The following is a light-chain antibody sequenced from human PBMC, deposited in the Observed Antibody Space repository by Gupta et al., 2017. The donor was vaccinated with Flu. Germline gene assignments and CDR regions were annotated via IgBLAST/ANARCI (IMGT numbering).Light chain of an antibody. Sequence: HSVLTQPPSASGPPGQRVTLSCSGGRSNLGGNYVYWYQQFAGAAPKLLLYRNTQRPAGVPDRFSGSKSGTSASLAISGLRSEDEADYHCASWDDSMSGWVYGGGTRLTVL. J-gene: IGLJ3*02. CDR1: RSNLGGNY. CDR3: ASWDDSMSGWV. CDR2: RNT. V-gene: IGLV1-47*01.